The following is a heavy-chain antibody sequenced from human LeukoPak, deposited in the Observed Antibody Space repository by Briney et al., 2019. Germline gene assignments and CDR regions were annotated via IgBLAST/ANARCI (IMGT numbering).Heavy chain of an antibody. CDR1: GYAFTGYY. V-gene: IGHV1-2*02. Sequence: ASVKVSCKASGYAFTGYYMHWVRQAPGQGLEWVGWINPNSGGTNYAQKFQGRVTMTRDTSISTAYMELSRLRSDDSAVYYCARGDGITGTNWFDPWGQGTLVTVSS. CDR2: INPNSGGT. CDR3: ARGDGITGTNWFDP. D-gene: IGHD1-20*01. J-gene: IGHJ5*02.